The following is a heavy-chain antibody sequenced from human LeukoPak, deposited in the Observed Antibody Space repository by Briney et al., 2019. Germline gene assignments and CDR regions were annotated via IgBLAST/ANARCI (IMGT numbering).Heavy chain of an antibody. CDR2: INPNSGGT. CDR3: ATVLRGPHAFDI. J-gene: IGHJ3*02. Sequence: ASVTVSCKASGYTFTGYYMHWVRQAPGQGLEWMGWINPNSGGTNYAQKFQGRVTMTEDTSTDTAYMELSSLRSEDTAVYYCATVLRGPHAFDIWGQGTMVTVSS. CDR1: GYTFTGYY. V-gene: IGHV1-2*02.